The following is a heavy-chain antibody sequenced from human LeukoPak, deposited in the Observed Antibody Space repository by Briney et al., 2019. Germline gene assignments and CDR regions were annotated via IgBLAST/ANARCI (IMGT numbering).Heavy chain of an antibody. J-gene: IGHJ3*02. CDR2: TYHSGST. V-gene: IGHV4-30-2*01. D-gene: IGHD1-26*01. CDR3: ARGGTYRDDAFDI. CDR1: GGSINSGVYS. Sequence: SETLSLTCAVSGGSINSGVYSWGWIRQPPGKGLEWIGYTYHSGSTYSNPSLKSRVTISTDRSQNQFSLKLNSVTAADTAVYYCARGGTYRDDAFDIWGQGTMVTVSS.